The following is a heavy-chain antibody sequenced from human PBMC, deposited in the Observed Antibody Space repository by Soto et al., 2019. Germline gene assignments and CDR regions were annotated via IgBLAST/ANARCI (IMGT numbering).Heavy chain of an antibody. D-gene: IGHD2-15*01. CDR1: GFTFTSYA. V-gene: IGHV3-23*01. J-gene: IGHJ4*02. Sequence: EVQLLESRGDLVQPGGSLRLACAASGFTFTSYAMTWVRQAPGKGLEWVSAISGSGGSTYYADSVKGRFTISRDNSKNTLYLQMNSLRAEDTAVYYCAKDKDTTYSPQDYWGQGTLVTVSS. CDR3: AKDKDTTYSPQDY. CDR2: ISGSGGST.